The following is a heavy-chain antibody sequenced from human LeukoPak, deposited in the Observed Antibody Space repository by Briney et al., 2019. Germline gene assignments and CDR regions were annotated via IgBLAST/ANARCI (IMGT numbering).Heavy chain of an antibody. J-gene: IGHJ4*02. CDR2: ISGSGGDT. V-gene: IGHV3-23*01. CDR1: GFPFSTHA. CDR3: AKGHYYGSGSLDY. Sequence: GGSLRLSCAASGFPFSTHAMSWVRQAPGEGLEWVSVISGSGGDTYYADSVKGRFTISGHNSKNTLYVQMNSLRAEDTAVYYCAKGHYYGSGSLDYWGQGTLVTVSS. D-gene: IGHD3-10*01.